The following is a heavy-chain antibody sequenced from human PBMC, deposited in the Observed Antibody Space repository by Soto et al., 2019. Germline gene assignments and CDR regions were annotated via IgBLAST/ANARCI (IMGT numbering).Heavy chain of an antibody. J-gene: IGHJ6*02. D-gene: IGHD3-3*01. CDR2: ISAYNGNT. CDR1: GYTFTSYG. Sequence: ASVKVSCKASGYTFTSYGISWVRQAPGQGLEWMGWISAYNGNTNYAQKLQGRVTMTTDTSTSTAYMELRSLRSDDTAVYYCARDFPLRFSEWLSERVYGMDVWGQGTTVTV. V-gene: IGHV1-18*01. CDR3: ARDFPLRFSEWLSERVYGMDV.